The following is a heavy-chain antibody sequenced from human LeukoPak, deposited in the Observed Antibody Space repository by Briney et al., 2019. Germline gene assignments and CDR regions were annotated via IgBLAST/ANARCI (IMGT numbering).Heavy chain of an antibody. CDR1: GFTSSSYS. Sequence: PGGSLRLSCAAYGFTSSSYSMNWVRQAPRKGLEWVSSILSRSSYIYYADSVKGRFTISRDNAKNSLYLQMNSLRAEDTAVYYCARDLWTGGNPREFDYWGQGTLVTVSS. J-gene: IGHJ4*02. CDR3: ARDLWTGGNPREFDY. CDR2: ILSRSSYI. V-gene: IGHV3-21*01. D-gene: IGHD3/OR15-3a*01.